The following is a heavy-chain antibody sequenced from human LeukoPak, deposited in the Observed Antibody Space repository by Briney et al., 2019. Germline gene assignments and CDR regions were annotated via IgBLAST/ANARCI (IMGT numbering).Heavy chain of an antibody. V-gene: IGHV4-59*01. J-gene: IGHJ4*02. CDR3: SRVNSWTIDY. CDR1: ADSITIYN. D-gene: IGHD6-13*01. Sequence: PSETLSLTCTVSADSITIYNSGWIRQAPGRGLEWIGYIYSIGSTNYNPSLKSRVTMSVDTSKNQFSLKLSSVTAADTAVYYCSRVNSWTIDYWGQGTLVTVSS. CDR2: IYSIGST.